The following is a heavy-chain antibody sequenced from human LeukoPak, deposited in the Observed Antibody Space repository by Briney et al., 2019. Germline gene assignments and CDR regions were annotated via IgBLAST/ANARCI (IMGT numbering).Heavy chain of an antibody. CDR1: GYTFTSYY. D-gene: IGHD6-19*01. J-gene: IGHJ4*02. CDR2: INPSGGST. Sequence: GASVKVSCKTSGYTFTSYYIHWVRQAPGRGLEWMGVINPSGGSTGYPQKFQGRVTMTRDTSTSTVYMELSSLRFEDTAVYYCARDRAVAGFRFDYWGQGTLVTVSS. V-gene: IGHV1-46*01. CDR3: ARDRAVAGFRFDY.